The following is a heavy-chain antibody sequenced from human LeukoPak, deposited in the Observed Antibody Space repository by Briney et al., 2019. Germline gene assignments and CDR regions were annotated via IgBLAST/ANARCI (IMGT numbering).Heavy chain of an antibody. Sequence: GASVKVSCKASGYTFTSYGISWVRQAPGQGLEWMGWISAYNGNTNYAQKLRGRVTMTTDTSTSTAYMELRSLRSDDTAVYYCARDVRYFDWLLFGGGDTPPFDYWGQGTLVTVSS. D-gene: IGHD3-9*01. J-gene: IGHJ4*02. CDR3: ARDVRYFDWLLFGGGDTPPFDY. V-gene: IGHV1-18*01. CDR2: ISAYNGNT. CDR1: GYTFTSYG.